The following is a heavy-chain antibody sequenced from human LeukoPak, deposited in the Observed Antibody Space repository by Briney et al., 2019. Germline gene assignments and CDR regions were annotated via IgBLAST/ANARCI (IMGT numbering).Heavy chain of an antibody. V-gene: IGHV1-69*06. D-gene: IGHD3-16*01. CDR2: IIPIFGTA. Sequence: SVKVSCKASGGTFSSYAISWVRQAPGQGLEWMGGIIPIFGTANYAQKFQGRVTITADKSTSTAYMELSRLRSDDTAVYYCARVGALGAFDIWGQGTMVTVSS. J-gene: IGHJ3*02. CDR3: ARVGALGAFDI. CDR1: GGTFSSYA.